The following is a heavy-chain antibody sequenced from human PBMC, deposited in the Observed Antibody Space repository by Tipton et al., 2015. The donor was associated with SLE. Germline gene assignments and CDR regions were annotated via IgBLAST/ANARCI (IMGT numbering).Heavy chain of an antibody. V-gene: IGHV3-49*04. CDR2: IRSKGYGGTT. CDR3: VRGYSHASHRVDY. CDR1: GFIFGDWA. Sequence: SLRLSCTASGFIFGDWAMKWVRHAPGKGLEWVGFIRSKGYGGTTKYAASVEGRFTISRDDSKTIAYLQMDSLKTEDTAVYYCVRGYSHASHRVDYWGQGTLVTVSS. J-gene: IGHJ4*02. D-gene: IGHD5-18*01.